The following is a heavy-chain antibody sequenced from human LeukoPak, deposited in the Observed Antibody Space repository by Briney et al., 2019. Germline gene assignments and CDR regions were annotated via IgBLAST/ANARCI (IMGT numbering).Heavy chain of an antibody. J-gene: IGHJ5*02. Sequence: SQTLSLTCTVSGGSISSGDYYWSWIRQPPGKGLEWIGYIYYSGSTYYNPSLKSRVTISVDASKNQFSLKLSSVTAADTAVYYCARGYYGSGSYEPWGQGTLVTVSS. CDR2: IYYSGST. D-gene: IGHD3-10*01. V-gene: IGHV4-30-4*01. CDR1: GGSISSGDYY. CDR3: ARGYYGSGSYEP.